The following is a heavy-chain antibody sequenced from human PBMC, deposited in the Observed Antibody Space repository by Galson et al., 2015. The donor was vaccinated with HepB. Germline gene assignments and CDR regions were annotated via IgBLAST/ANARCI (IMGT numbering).Heavy chain of an antibody. CDR3: ARDHWAWGITMVRGVLFDL. J-gene: IGHJ2*01. V-gene: IGHV3-21*01. CDR1: GFTFSSYS. CDR2: ISSSSSYI. Sequence: SLRLSCAASGFTFSSYSMNWVRQAPGKGLEWVSSISSSSSYIYYADSVKGRFTISRDNAKNSLYLQMNRLRAADTAVYYCARDHWAWGITMVRGVLFDLWGRGTLVTVSS. D-gene: IGHD3-10*01.